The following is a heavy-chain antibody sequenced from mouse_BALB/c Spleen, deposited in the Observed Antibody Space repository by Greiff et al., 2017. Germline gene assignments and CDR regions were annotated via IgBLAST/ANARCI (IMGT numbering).Heavy chain of an antibody. V-gene: IGHV3-2*02. D-gene: IGHD2-13*01. CDR2: ISYSGST. CDR1: GYSITRDYA. CDR3: ARDGDGFAY. Sequence: EVKLQESGPGLVKPSQSLSLTCTVTGYSITRDYAWNWIRPFPGNNLEWMGYISYSGSTSYNPALKSRISITRAPSTNQFFLQLNSVTTEDTATYYCARDGDGFAYWGEGGLVTVAA. J-gene: IGHJ3*01.